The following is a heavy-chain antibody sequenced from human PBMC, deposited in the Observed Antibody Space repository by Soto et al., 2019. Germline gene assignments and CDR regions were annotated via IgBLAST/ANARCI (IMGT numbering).Heavy chain of an antibody. V-gene: IGHV1-46*01. J-gene: IGHJ6*02. CDR1: GYTFTSYY. CDR3: ARDSVSYYYDSSGYWTTADYYYYGMDV. D-gene: IGHD3-22*01. Sequence: AAVKVSCKASGYTFTSYYMHWVRQAPGQGLEGMGIINPSGGSTSYAQKFQGRVTMTRDTSTSTVYMELSSLRSEDTAVYYCARDSVSYYYDSSGYWTTADYYYYGMDVWGQGTTVTVSS. CDR2: INPSGGST.